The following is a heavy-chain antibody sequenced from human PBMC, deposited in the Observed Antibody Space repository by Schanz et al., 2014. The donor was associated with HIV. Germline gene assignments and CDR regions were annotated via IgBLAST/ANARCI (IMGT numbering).Heavy chain of an antibody. CDR1: GFTVSSIY. CDR2: IYSGGTT. CDR3: ASPLLYDSLDV. D-gene: IGHD3-22*01. Sequence: EVQLVETGGRLIQPGGSLRLSCAASGFTVSSIYMSWVRQAPGRGLEWVSVIYSGGTTYYADSVKGRFTISRDNSKNTLYLQMNSLRAEDTAVYYCASPLLYDSLDVWGQGTTVTVSS. J-gene: IGHJ6*02. V-gene: IGHV3-53*05.